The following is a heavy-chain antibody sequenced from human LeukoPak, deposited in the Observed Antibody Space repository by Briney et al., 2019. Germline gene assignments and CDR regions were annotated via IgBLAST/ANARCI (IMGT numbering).Heavy chain of an antibody. CDR2: ISSSSSYI. D-gene: IGHD6-6*01. V-gene: IGHV3-21*01. CDR1: GFTFSSYS. CDR3: ARLDSSSSWLDY. J-gene: IGHJ4*02. Sequence: GGSLRLSCAASGFTFSSYSMNWVRQAPGKGLEWVSSISSSSSYIYYADSVKGRFTISRDNAKHSLYLQMNSLRAEDTAVYYCARLDSSSSWLDYWGQGTLVTVSS.